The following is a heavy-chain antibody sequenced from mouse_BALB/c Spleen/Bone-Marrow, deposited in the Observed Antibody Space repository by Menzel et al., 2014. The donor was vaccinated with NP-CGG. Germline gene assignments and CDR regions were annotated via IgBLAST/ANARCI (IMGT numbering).Heavy chain of an antibody. CDR3: TGGGNFITTVVVDFDY. CDR2: IDPETGGT. D-gene: IGHD1-1*01. J-gene: IGHJ2*01. Sequence: VQLQQSGAELVRPGASVTLSCKASGYTFTDYEMHWVKQTPVHGLEWIGAIDPETGGTAYNQKFKGKATLTADKSSSTAYMELRSLTSEDAAVYYGTGGGNFITTVVVDFDYWGQGTTLTVSS. CDR1: GYTFTDYE. V-gene: IGHV1-15*01.